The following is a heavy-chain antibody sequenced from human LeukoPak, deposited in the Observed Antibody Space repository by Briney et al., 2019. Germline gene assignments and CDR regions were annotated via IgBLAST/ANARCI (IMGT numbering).Heavy chain of an antibody. V-gene: IGHV4-30-4*01. CDR1: GGSISSGDYY. D-gene: IGHD1-26*01. CDR2: IYYSGST. Sequence: SQTLSLTCTVSGGSISSGDYYWSWIRQPPGKGLEWIGYIYYSGSTYYNPSLKSRVTISVDTSKNQFSLKLSSVTAADTAVYYCARTILRFTGEFDIWAKGQWSPSLQ. J-gene: IGHJ3*02. CDR3: ARTILRFTGEFDI.